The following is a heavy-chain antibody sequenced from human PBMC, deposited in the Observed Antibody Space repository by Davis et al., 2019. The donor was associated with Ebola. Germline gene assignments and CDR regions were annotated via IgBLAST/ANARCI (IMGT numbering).Heavy chain of an antibody. Sequence: KVSCKASGYSFTSYWIVWVRQMPGKGLECMGIIFPGDSDTRYSPPFQGQVTISADKSISTAYLQWSSLKASDTAIYYCARGTNGYNPGGYFDSWGQGTLVTVSS. CDR1: GYSFTSYW. CDR3: ARGTNGYNPGGYFDS. D-gene: IGHD5-24*01. J-gene: IGHJ4*02. CDR2: IFPGDSDT. V-gene: IGHV5-51*01.